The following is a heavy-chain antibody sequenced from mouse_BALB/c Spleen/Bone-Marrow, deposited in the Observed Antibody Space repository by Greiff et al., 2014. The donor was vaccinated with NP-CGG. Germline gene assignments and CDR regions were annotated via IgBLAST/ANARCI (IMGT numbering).Heavy chain of an antibody. V-gene: IGHV5-6*01. J-gene: IGHJ4*01. Sequence: EVQLLESGADLVKPGGSLKLSCAASGITFSSYGMSWVRQTPDRSLEWVASISRDGFYTYYSHSVKGRFTISIDKSSNTLYLKMSSPKSEDTAMYYCTRNGFYYYGSSRYFTMDYWGQGTSVPVSS. CDR3: TRNGFYYYGSSRYFTMDY. CDR1: GITFSSYG. CDR2: ISRDGFYT. D-gene: IGHD1-1*01.